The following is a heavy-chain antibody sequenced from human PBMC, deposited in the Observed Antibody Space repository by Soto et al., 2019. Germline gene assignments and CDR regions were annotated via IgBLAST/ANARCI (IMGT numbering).Heavy chain of an antibody. D-gene: IGHD3-10*01. CDR3: ARDLTSVRGS. Sequence: QVQMVQSGAEVKKPGSSARVSCKVSGGTFSRHSISWVRQAPGQGLEWMGGIIPIFDATQYAQKFQGRLTLTEHESTTTFYMDLSGQKPEDTAIYYCARDLTSVRGSWGQGTLVTVS. CDR1: GGTFSRHS. J-gene: IGHJ4*02. V-gene: IGHV1-69*01. CDR2: IIPIFDAT.